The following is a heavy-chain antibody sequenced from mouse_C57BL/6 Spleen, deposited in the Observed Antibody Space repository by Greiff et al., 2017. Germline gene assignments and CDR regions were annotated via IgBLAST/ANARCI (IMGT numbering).Heavy chain of an antibody. Sequence: QVQLQQPGAELVKPGASVKLSCKASGYTFTSYWMHWVKQRPGQGLEWIGMIHPNSGSTNYNEKFKSKATLTVDKSSSTAYMQLSSLTSEDAAVYDCARRGLYAMDYWGQGTSVTVSS. CDR2: IHPNSGST. J-gene: IGHJ4*01. V-gene: IGHV1-64*01. CDR3: ARRGLYAMDY. D-gene: IGHD3-1*01. CDR1: GYTFTSYW.